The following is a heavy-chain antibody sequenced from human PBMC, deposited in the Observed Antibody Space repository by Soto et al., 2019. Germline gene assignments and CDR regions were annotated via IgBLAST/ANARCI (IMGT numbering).Heavy chain of an antibody. CDR2: IYSGGST. V-gene: IGHV3-53*04. D-gene: IGHD4-4*01. CDR3: ATVYSNYNYYYYLDV. CDR1: GFTVSSNY. J-gene: IGHJ6*03. Sequence: EVQLVESGGGLVQPGGSLRLSCAASGFTVSSNYMSWVRQAPGKGLEWVSVIYSGGSTYYAASVKSRFTISRHNSKNTLYLQMNSLGAEDTAVYYCATVYSNYNYYYYLDVWGKGSTVTVSS.